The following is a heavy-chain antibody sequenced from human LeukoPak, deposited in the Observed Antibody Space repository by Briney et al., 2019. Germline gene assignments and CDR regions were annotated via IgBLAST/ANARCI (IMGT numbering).Heavy chain of an antibody. Sequence: SETLSLTCTVSGGSISSYYWSWVRQPPGKGLEWIGYIYYSGSTNYNPSLKSRVTISVDTSKNQFSLKLSSVTAADTAVYYCARGWGSWYLDYWGQGTLVTVSS. J-gene: IGHJ4*02. D-gene: IGHD2-15*01. V-gene: IGHV4-59*01. CDR2: IYYSGST. CDR3: ARGWGSWYLDY. CDR1: GGSISSYY.